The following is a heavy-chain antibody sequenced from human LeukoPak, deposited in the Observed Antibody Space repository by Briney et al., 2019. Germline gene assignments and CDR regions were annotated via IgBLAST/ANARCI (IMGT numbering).Heavy chain of an antibody. D-gene: IGHD2-21*01. J-gene: IGHJ5*02. CDR1: GYSISSGYY. Sequence: PSETLSLTCTVSGYSISSGYYWGWIRQPPGKGLEWIGSIYHSGSTYYNSSLKSRVTISVDTSKNQFSLKLCSVTAADTAVYYCARDSRAYCGGDCYSSGWLDPWGQGTLVTVSS. V-gene: IGHV4-38-2*02. CDR3: ARDSRAYCGGDCYSSGWLDP. CDR2: IYHSGST.